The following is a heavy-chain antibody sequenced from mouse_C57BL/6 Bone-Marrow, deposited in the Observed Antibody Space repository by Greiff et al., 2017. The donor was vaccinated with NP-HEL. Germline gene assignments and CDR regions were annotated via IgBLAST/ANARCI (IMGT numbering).Heavy chain of an antibody. CDR2: IDPSDSYT. D-gene: IGHD2-2*01. J-gene: IGHJ3*01. Sequence: QVQLQQPGAELVKPGASVKLSCKASGYTFTSYWMQWVKQRPGQGLEWIGEIDPSDSYTNSNQKFKGKATLTVDTSSSTAYMQLSSLTSEDSAVYYCARESLYGYGFAYWGQGTLVTVSA. CDR1: GYTFTSYW. V-gene: IGHV1-50*01. CDR3: ARESLYGYGFAY.